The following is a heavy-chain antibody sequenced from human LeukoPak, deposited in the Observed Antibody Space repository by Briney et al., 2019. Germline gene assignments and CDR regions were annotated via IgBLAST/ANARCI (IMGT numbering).Heavy chain of an antibody. J-gene: IGHJ5*02. CDR3: ARDSGTTGEVKFDP. CDR2: IYTSGTI. V-gene: IGHV4-4*07. D-gene: IGHD3-10*01. CDR1: GGSISSYY. Sequence: TSETLSLTCTVSGGSISSYYWSWIRQPTGTALEWIGRIYTSGTITYNPSLKSRVTMSVDTSKNQFSLKLSSVTAADTAVYYCARDSGTTGEVKFDPWGQGTLVTVSS.